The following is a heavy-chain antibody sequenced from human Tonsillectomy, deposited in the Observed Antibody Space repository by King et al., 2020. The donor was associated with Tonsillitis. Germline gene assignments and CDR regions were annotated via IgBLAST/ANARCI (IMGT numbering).Heavy chain of an antibody. CDR2: ISCDDDTK. Sequence: VQLVESGGGVVQPGRFLRLSCAASGFTFSSYGMHWVRQAPGKGLEWVAVISCDDDTKYYADSVKGRFTISRDNSKNTLFLQMNSLIAEDTAVYYCAKECGGGCNFAMDVWGQGTTVTVSS. V-gene: IGHV3-30*18. D-gene: IGHD2-15*01. J-gene: IGHJ6*02. CDR3: AKECGGGCNFAMDV. CDR1: GFTFSSYG.